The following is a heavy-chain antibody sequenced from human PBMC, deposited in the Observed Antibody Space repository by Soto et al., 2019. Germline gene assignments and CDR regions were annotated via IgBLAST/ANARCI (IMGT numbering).Heavy chain of an antibody. CDR3: ARAVGPYDY. V-gene: IGHV3-33*01. D-gene: IGHD1-26*01. J-gene: IGHJ4*02. Sequence: QVQLVESGGGVVQPGRSLRLSCAASGFAFSTYGIHWVRQAPGKGLEWVAVIWYDGSNKYYADSVKGRITISRDNSKNTLYLQMESLRAEDTAVYYCARAVGPYDYWGQGTLVTVSS. CDR2: IWYDGSNK. CDR1: GFAFSTYG.